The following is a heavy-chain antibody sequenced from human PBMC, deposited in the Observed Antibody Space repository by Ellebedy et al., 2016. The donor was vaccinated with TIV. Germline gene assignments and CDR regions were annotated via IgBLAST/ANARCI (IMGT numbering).Heavy chain of an antibody. CDR2: ISGSRIST. Sequence: GESLKISCAASGFTFSNYAMSWVRQAPGKGLEWVSSISGSRISTYYADSVKGRFTVSRDNSKNTLYLQMNSLRAEDTAVYYCAKPIGQMTRFQHALDVWGQGTTVTVSS. V-gene: IGHV3-23*01. J-gene: IGHJ6*02. CDR3: AKPIGQMTRFQHALDV. D-gene: IGHD3-16*01. CDR1: GFTFSNYA.